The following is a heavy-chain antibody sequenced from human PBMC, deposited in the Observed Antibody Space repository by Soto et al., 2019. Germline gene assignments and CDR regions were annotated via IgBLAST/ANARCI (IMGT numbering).Heavy chain of an antibody. CDR1: GGSISSSY. Sequence: SETLSLTCTVSGGSISSSYWTWIRQPPGKGLEWIGYIYYSGKTTNNPSLRGRVTVSLDTSKSQFSLNLKSVTAADTAVYYCVRAPDCSDGNCYFDYWGQGTLVTVSS. CDR2: IYYSGKT. V-gene: IGHV4-59*08. J-gene: IGHJ4*02. CDR3: VRAPDCSDGNCYFDY. D-gene: IGHD2-15*01.